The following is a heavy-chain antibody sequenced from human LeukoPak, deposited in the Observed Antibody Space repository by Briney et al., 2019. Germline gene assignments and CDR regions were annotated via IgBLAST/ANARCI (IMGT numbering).Heavy chain of an antibody. J-gene: IGHJ6*03. CDR1: RGSISIGDYY. CDR2: TYYSGST. V-gene: IGHV4-30-4*08. Sequence: PSETLSLTCTVSRGSISIGDYYWIWIRQPPGKGLEWIGYTYYSGSTYYNPSLKSRVTISVDTSKNQFSLKLSSVTAADTAVYYCASDIYYYYYMDVWGKGTTVTVSS. CDR3: ASDIYYYYYMDV. D-gene: IGHD3-9*01.